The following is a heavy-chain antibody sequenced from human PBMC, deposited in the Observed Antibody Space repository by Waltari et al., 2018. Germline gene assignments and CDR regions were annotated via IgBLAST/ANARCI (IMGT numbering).Heavy chain of an antibody. CDR1: GFTFSSYS. CDR3: ATGGWGFYLDN. CDR2: ISSTGTYT. V-gene: IGHV3-21*01. J-gene: IGHJ4*02. Sequence: EVQLVESGGGLVKPGGSVRLSCAASGFTFSSYSMNWVRQAPGKGLEWISSISSTGTYTHDADSVKGRFTISRDNAKNSLYLQMNSLRAEDTGVYWCATGGWGFYLDNWGQGTLVTFSS. D-gene: IGHD7-27*01.